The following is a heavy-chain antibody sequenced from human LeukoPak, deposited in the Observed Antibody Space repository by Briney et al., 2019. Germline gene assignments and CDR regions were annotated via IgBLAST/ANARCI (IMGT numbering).Heavy chain of an antibody. V-gene: IGHV3-53*01. Sequence: GGSLRLSCAASGFTVSSNYMSWVRRAPGKGLEWVSVIYSGGSTDYADSVKGRFAISRDNSKNMLYLQLNSLRTEDTAVYYCARVDYGSGSYFDYWGQGTLVTVSS. CDR3: ARVDYGSGSYFDY. D-gene: IGHD3-10*01. CDR1: GFTVSSNY. CDR2: IYSGGST. J-gene: IGHJ4*02.